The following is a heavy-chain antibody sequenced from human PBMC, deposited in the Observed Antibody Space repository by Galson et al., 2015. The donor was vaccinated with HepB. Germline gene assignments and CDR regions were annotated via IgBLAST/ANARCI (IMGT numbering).Heavy chain of an antibody. CDR1: GFTLSNYW. V-gene: IGHV3-74*01. J-gene: IGHJ6*02. CDR2: LDSDGSSR. Sequence: SLRLSCAASGFTLSNYWMYWVRQAPGKGLAWVSSLDSDGSSRRYADFVKGRFTISRDNAKNTMYLQMDSLRAEDTAVYYCARFIYYHHGMDVWGQGTTVIVSS. D-gene: IGHD3-10*01. CDR3: ARFIYYHHGMDV.